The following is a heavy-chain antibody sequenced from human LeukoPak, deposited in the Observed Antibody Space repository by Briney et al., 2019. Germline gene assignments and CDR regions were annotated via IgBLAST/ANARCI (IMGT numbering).Heavy chain of an antibody. J-gene: IGHJ4*02. Sequence: GRSLRLSCAASGFTFSSYAMHWVRQAPGKGLEWVAVISYDGSNKYYADSVKGRFTISRDNSKNTLYLQMNSLRAEDTAVYYCARDREFDWLKFDYWGQGTLVTVSS. CDR1: GFTFSSYA. CDR3: ARDREFDWLKFDY. D-gene: IGHD3-9*01. V-gene: IGHV3-30-3*01. CDR2: ISYDGSNK.